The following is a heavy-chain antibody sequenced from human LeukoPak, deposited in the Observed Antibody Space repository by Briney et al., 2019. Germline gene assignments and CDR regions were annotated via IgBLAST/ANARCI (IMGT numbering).Heavy chain of an antibody. J-gene: IGHJ5*02. CDR2: IYYSGST. V-gene: IGHV4-39*07. CDR1: GGSISSSSYY. Sequence: PSETLSLTCTVSGGSISSSSYYWGWIRQPPGKGLEWIGSIYYSGSTYYNPSLKSRVTISVDTSKNQFSLKLSSVTAADTAVYYCARDQVKLGYSYGYVSYWFDPWGQGTLVTVSS. CDR3: ARDQVKLGYSYGYVSYWFDP. D-gene: IGHD5-18*01.